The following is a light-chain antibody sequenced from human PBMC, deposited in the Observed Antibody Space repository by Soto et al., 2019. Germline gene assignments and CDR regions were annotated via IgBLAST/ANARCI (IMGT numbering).Light chain of an antibody. CDR3: QSYDSSLTVVV. Sequence: QSVLTQPPSVSGAPGPRVTISCTGSSPNIGAGYDVHWYQQLPGTAPKVLIYGNSNRPSGVPDRFSGSKSGTSASLAITGLQAEDEADYYCQSYDSSLTVVVFGGGTKLTVL. V-gene: IGLV1-40*01. J-gene: IGLJ2*01. CDR1: SPNIGAGYD. CDR2: GNS.